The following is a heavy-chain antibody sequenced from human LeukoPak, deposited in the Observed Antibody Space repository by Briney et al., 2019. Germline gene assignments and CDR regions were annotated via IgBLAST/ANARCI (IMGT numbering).Heavy chain of an antibody. V-gene: IGHV4-30-4*01. CDR1: GGSISSGDYY. Sequence: SQTLSLTCTVSGGSISSGDYYWSWIRQPPGKGLEWIGYIYYSGSTYYNPSLKSRVTISVDTSKNQFSLKLSSVTAVDTAVYYCARGVVVAATLDYWGQGTLVTVSS. D-gene: IGHD2-15*01. J-gene: IGHJ4*02. CDR3: ARGVVVAATLDY. CDR2: IYYSGST.